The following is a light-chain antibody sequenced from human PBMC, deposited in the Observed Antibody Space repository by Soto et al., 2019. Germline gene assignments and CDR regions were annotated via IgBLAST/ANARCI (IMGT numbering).Light chain of an antibody. V-gene: IGLV1-40*01. CDR1: ISNIGANYD. J-gene: IGLJ1*01. CDR2: GDN. Sequence: QSVLSQPPSVSGALGQRITISCTGSISNIGANYDVHWYRQVPGTAPKLLMSGDNNRPSGVADRFSGSKSGTSASLAITRLQAEDEADYYCQSYDSSLNRVFGTGTKVTVL. CDR3: QSYDSSLNRV.